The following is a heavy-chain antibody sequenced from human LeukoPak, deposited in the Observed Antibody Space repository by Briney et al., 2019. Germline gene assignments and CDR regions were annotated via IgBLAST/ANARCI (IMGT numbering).Heavy chain of an antibody. V-gene: IGHV3-23*01. CDR3: AKTGGYYDGSGYPDY. Sequence: GGSLRLSCTGYGLTFSDFGLSWFRQAPGKGLEWVSAISGSGGNTYYADSVKGRFTISRDNSKNTLYLQMNSLRAEDTAVYYCAKTGGYYDGSGYPDYWGQGTLVTVSS. J-gene: IGHJ4*02. D-gene: IGHD3-22*01. CDR2: ISGSGGNT. CDR1: GLTFSDFG.